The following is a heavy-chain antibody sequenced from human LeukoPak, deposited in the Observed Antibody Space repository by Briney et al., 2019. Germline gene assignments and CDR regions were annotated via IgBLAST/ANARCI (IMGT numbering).Heavy chain of an antibody. J-gene: IGHJ6*03. CDR3: ARDRERYRNYYYSMDV. CDR2: INPNTGVT. CDR1: GYTFTAYY. Sequence: GASVKVSCKASGYTFTAYYIHWVRQAPGQGLEWMGLINPNTGVTKFAQKFQGRVTMTRDTSISTAYMELSGLISDDTAVYYCARDRERYRNYYYSMDVWGKGTTVSVSS. V-gene: IGHV1-2*02. D-gene: IGHD2-15*01.